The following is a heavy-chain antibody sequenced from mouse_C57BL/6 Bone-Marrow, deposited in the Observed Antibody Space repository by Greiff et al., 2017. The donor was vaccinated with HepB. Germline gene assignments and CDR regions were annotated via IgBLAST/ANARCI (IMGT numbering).Heavy chain of an antibody. D-gene: IGHD1-1*01. CDR2: IYPGGGYT. V-gene: IGHV1-63*01. J-gene: IGHJ1*03. CDR1: GYTFTNYW. Sequence: QVHVKQSGAELVRPGTSVKMSCKASGYTFTNYWIGWAKQRPGHGLEWIGDIYPGGGYTNYNEKFKGKATLTADKSSSTAYMQFSSLTSEDSAIYYCARSPYYGSSYSYWYFDVWGTGTTVTVSS. CDR3: ARSPYYGSSYSYWYFDV.